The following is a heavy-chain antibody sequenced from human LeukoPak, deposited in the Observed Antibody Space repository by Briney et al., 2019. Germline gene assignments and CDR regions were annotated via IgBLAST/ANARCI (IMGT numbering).Heavy chain of an antibody. J-gene: IGHJ4*02. D-gene: IGHD5-12*01. CDR2: IYYSGST. Sequence: PSETLSLTCTVSGGSISSGGYYWSWICQHPGKGLEWIGYIYYSGSTYYNPSLKSRVTISVDTSKKQFSLKLNSVTAADTAVYYCARSGGYSFDYWGQGTLVTVSS. CDR1: GGSISSGGYY. V-gene: IGHV4-31*03. CDR3: ARSGGYSFDY.